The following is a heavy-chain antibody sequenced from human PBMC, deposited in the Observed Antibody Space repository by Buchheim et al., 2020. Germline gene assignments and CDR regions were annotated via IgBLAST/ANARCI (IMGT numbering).Heavy chain of an antibody. V-gene: IGHV4-30-2*01. CDR3: ARIVLLWFGEYYFDY. D-gene: IGHD3-10*01. CDR1: GGSISSGGYS. J-gene: IGHJ4*02. Sequence: QLQLQESGSGLVKPSQTLSLTCAVSGGSISSGGYSWSWIRQPPGKGLEWIGYIYHSGSTYYNPSLKSRVTISLDRPNNQFSLKLSSVTAADTAVYYCARIVLLWFGEYYFDYWGQGTL. CDR2: IYHSGST.